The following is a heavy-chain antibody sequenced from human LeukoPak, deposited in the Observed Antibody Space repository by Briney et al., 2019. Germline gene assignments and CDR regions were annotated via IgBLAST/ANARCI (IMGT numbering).Heavy chain of an antibody. CDR2: INTDGSST. V-gene: IGHV3-74*01. J-gene: IGHJ4*01. Sequence: PGGSLRLSCAASGFTFSSYWMHWVRHAPGKGLVWVSRINTDGSSTSYADSVKGRFTISRDNAKNTLYLQMNSLRAEDTAVYYCARERIDSSGYNNWGHGTLVTVSS. CDR1: GFTFSSYW. D-gene: IGHD3-22*01. CDR3: ARERIDSSGYNN.